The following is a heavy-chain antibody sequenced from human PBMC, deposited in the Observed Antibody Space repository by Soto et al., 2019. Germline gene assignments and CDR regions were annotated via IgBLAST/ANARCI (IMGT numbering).Heavy chain of an antibody. J-gene: IGHJ6*02. D-gene: IGHD1-26*01. CDR2: ISYDGSNK. CDR1: GFTFSSYA. Sequence: PGGSLRLSCAASGFTFSSYAIHWVRQAPGKGLEWVAVISYDGSNKYYADSVKGRFTISRDNSKNMLYLQMNSLRGEDTAVYYCARDAFSGSYRAYHAMHVCGQATTLTVSS. CDR3: ARDAFSGSYRAYHAMHV. V-gene: IGHV3-30-3*01.